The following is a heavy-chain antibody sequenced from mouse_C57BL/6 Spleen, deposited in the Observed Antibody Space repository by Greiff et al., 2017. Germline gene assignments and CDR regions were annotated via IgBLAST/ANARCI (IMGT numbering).Heavy chain of an antibody. J-gene: IGHJ1*03. CDR2: IYPRDGST. D-gene: IGHD2-3*01. V-gene: IGHV1-78*01. Sequence: VKLMESDAELVKPGASVKISCKVSGYTFTDHTIHWMKQRPEQGLEWIGYIYPRDGSTKYNEKFKGKATLTADKSSSTAYMQLNSLTSEDSAVYFCAGGYYVWYFDVWGTGTTVTVSS. CDR1: GYTFTDHT. CDR3: AGGYYVWYFDV.